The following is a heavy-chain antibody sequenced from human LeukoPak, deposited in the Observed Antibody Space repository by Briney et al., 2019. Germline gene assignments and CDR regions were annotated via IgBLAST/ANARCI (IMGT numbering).Heavy chain of an antibody. CDR2: IKQDGSEK. J-gene: IGHJ4*02. CDR3: ARDSFFGYSYGHPFDY. CDR1: GFTFSSYS. Sequence: GGSLRLSCAASGFTFSSYSMNWVRQAPGKGLEWVANIKQDGSEKYYVDSVKGRFTISRDNAKKSLYLQMNSLRAEDTAVYYCARDSFFGYSYGHPFDYWGQGTLVTVSS. V-gene: IGHV3-7*01. D-gene: IGHD5-18*01.